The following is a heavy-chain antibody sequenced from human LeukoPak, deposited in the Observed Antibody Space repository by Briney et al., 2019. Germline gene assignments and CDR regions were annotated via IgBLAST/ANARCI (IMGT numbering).Heavy chain of an antibody. CDR1: GGSISSGDFY. V-gene: IGHV4-31*03. Sequence: SETLSLTCTVSGGSISSGDFYWGLIRQRPGKGLEWIAYINYSGNTYYAPSLRSRLFMSIDTSKNQFSLNLNSVTAADTAVYYCARAQFRYYFDYWGQGTLVTVSS. CDR2: INYSGNT. CDR3: ARAQFRYYFDY. J-gene: IGHJ4*02.